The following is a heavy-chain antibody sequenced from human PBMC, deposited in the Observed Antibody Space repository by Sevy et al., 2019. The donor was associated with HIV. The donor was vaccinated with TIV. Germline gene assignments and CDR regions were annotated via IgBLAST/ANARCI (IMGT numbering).Heavy chain of an antibody. CDR2: IWYDGSNK. J-gene: IGHJ4*02. V-gene: IGHV3-33*01. CDR3: ARALAIRLGELSSAFGPGGLVY. Sequence: GGSLRLSCAASGFTFSSYGMHWVRQAPGKGLEWVAVIWYDGSNKYYADSVRGRFTISRDNSKNTLYLQMNSLGAEDTAVYDWARALAIRLGELSSAFGPGGLVYWGQGTLVTVSS. D-gene: IGHD3-16*02. CDR1: GFTFSSYG.